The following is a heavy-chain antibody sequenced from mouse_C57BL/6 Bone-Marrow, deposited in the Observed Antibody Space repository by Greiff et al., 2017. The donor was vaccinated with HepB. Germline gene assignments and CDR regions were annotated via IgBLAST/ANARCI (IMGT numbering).Heavy chain of an antibody. Sequence: QVQLQQSGPELVKPGASVKISCKASGYAFSSSWMNWVKQRPGKGLEWIGRIYPGDGDTNYNGKFKGKARLTADKSSSTAYMQLSSLTSEDSAVYFCARRRGGYGYDGFDYWGQGTTLTVSS. CDR2: IYPGDGDT. J-gene: IGHJ2*01. D-gene: IGHD2-2*01. CDR3: ARRRGGYGYDGFDY. V-gene: IGHV1-82*01. CDR1: GYAFSSSW.